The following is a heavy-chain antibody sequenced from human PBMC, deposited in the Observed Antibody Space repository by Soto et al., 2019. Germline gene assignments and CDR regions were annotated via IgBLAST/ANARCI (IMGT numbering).Heavy chain of an antibody. D-gene: IGHD4-17*01. CDR1: GGSFSGYY. CDR2: INHSGST. CDR3: ARYEMVTVTTGGRFDY. J-gene: IGHJ4*02. V-gene: IGHV4-34*01. Sequence: QVQLQQWGAGLLKPSETLSLTCAVYGGSFSGYYWSWIRQPPGKGLEWIGEINHSGSTNYNPSLKSRVTISVDTSKNQFSLKLSSVTAADTAVYYCARYEMVTVTTGGRFDYWGQGTLVTVSS.